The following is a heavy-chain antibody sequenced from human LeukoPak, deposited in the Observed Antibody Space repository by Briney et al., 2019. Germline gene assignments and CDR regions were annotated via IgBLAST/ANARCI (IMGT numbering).Heavy chain of an antibody. V-gene: IGHV3-23*01. CDR2: ITGRGAGT. D-gene: IGHD5-12*01. J-gene: IGHJ4*02. Sequence: GGSLRLSCAASGFTFSNYAMTWVRQTPGKGLGWVSTITGRGAGTFYADSVQGRFTISRDNSKNTLYLQMDSLRAEDTAVYYCAQGRGHSPSEIYFNNWGQGTLVTVSS. CDR3: AQGRGHSPSEIYFNN. CDR1: GFTFSNYA.